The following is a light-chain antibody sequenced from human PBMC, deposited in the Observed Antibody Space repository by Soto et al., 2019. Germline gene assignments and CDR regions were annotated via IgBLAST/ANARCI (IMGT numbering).Light chain of an antibody. CDR3: QSYDSSLSGPYV. Sequence: QSALTQPSSVSGAPGQRVTICCTGSSSTIGAGYDVHWYQQLPGTAPKLLIYGNSNRPSGVPDRFSGSKSGTSASLAITGLQAEDEADYYCQSYDSSLSGPYVFGTGTKVTVL. J-gene: IGLJ1*01. V-gene: IGLV1-40*01. CDR1: SSTIGAGYD. CDR2: GNS.